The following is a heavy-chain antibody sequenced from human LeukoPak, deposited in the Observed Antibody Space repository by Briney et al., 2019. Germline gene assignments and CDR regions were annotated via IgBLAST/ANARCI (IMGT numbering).Heavy chain of an antibody. CDR2: LNRDGTRT. Sequence: GGSLRLSCAASGFTFSTSVMSWVRQVPGKGLEWVSTLNRDGTRTYYSLSSSGRFIVSRDNSMNTLYLQMNSLRAEDTAVYYCAKKELLDYYYYGMDVWGQGTTVTVSS. CDR3: AKKELLDYYYYGMDV. CDR1: GFTFSTSV. J-gene: IGHJ6*02. D-gene: IGHD1-26*01. V-gene: IGHV3-23*01.